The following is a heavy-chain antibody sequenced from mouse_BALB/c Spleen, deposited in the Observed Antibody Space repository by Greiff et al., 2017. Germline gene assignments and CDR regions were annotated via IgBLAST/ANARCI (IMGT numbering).Heavy chain of an antibody. J-gene: IGHJ2*01. D-gene: IGHD2-2*01. CDR2: IDPYNGGT. Sequence: VHVKQSGPELVKPGASVKVSCKASGYSFTDYNMYWVKQSHGKSLEWIGYIDPYNGGTSYNQKFKGKATLTVDKSSSTAFMHLNSLTSEDSAVYYCARDGAYGHVLFDYWGQGTTLTVSS. V-gene: IGHV1S135*01. CDR1: GYSFTDYN. CDR3: ARDGAYGHVLFDY.